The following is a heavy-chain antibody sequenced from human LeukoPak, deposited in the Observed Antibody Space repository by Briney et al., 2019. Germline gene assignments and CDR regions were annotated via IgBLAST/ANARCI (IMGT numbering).Heavy chain of an antibody. CDR1: GGSINRYY. Sequence: SETLSLTCTVSGGSINRYYWSWVRQPAGKGLEWLGHIYSSGTTKYNPSLKSRVTMSVDTSKNHFSLKLSSVTAADTAVYYCARAYGYDPFDYWGQGTLVTVSS. V-gene: IGHV4-4*07. CDR2: IYSSGTT. D-gene: IGHD5-12*01. J-gene: IGHJ4*02. CDR3: ARAYGYDPFDY.